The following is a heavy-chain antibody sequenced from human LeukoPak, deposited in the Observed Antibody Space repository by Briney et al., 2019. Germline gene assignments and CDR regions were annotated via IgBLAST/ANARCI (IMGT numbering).Heavy chain of an antibody. D-gene: IGHD1-26*01. CDR2: ISNNGGYT. CDR1: GFTFSSSA. CDR3: ARAARGSYYDFDY. Sequence: PGGSLRLSCAASGFTFSSSAMSWVRQAPGKGLEWVSAISNNGGYTYYADSVQGRFTISRDNSKNTLYLQMNSLRAEDTAVYYCARAARGSYYDFDYWGQGTLVTVSS. V-gene: IGHV3-23*01. J-gene: IGHJ4*02.